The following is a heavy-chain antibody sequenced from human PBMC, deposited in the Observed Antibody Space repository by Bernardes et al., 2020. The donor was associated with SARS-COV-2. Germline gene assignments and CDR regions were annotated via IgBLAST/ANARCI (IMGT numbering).Heavy chain of an antibody. J-gene: IGHJ4*02. CDR1: GGSIHSHY. CDR2: SYYSGNP. Sequence: TLSLTCTVSGGSIHSHYWSWIRQPPGKGLEWIGYSYYSGNPKYNPSLKSRLTISVDTSKNQFSLKLTSVTAADTAVYYCARDKGVAGDFDYWGQGILVTVSS. V-gene: IGHV4-59*11. D-gene: IGHD3-10*01. CDR3: ARDKGVAGDFDY.